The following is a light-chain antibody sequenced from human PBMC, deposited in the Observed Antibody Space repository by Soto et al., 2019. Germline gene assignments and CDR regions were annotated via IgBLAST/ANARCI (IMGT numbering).Light chain of an antibody. V-gene: IGLV2-14*01. J-gene: IGLJ2*01. CDR2: DVT. CDR1: SNDIGAYQY. Sequence: QSALTQPASVSASPGQSITISCAGTSNDIGAYQYVSWYQHRPGKAPRLIIYDVTDRPSGVSSRFSGSKSDNSASLTISGLQTDDEADYYCSSFTTSLTVIFGRGTKVTVL. CDR3: SSFTTSLTVI.